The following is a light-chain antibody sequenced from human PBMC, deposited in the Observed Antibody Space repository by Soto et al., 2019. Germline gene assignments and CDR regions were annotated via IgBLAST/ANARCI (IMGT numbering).Light chain of an antibody. CDR3: QQHNSYPLT. V-gene: IGKV1-9*01. CDR2: AAS. CDR1: QGISSY. Sequence: DIQLTQSPSFLSASVGDRVTITCRASQGISSYLAWYQQKPGKAPKLLIYAASTLQSGVPSRFSGSSSGTEFTLTISSLQPEDFATYYCQQHNSYPLTFGGGTKVEIK. J-gene: IGKJ4*01.